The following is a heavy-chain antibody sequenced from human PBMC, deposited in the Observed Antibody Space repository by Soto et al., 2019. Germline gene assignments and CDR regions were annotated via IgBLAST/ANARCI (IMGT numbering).Heavy chain of an antibody. CDR1: GFTFSSYA. CDR3: AKDRTTSYYYDSSDYYHIDY. V-gene: IGHV3-23*01. CDR2: ISGSGGST. Sequence: EVQLLESGGGLVQPGGSLRLSCAASGFTFSSYAMSWVRQAPGKGLEWVSAISGSGGSTYYADSVKGRFTISRDNSKNTLYLQMNSLRAEDTAVHYCAKDRTTSYYYDSSDYYHIDYWGLGTLVTVSS. D-gene: IGHD3-22*01. J-gene: IGHJ4*02.